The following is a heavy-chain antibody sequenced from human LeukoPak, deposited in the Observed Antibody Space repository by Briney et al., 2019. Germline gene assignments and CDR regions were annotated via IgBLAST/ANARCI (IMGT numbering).Heavy chain of an antibody. V-gene: IGHV4-4*09. Sequence: SETLSLTCTVPGGSISSYYWSWIRQPPGKGLEWIGYIYTSGSTNYNPSLKSRVTISVDTSKNQFSLKLSSVTAADTAVYYCARLYGDYAWYFDLWGRGTLVTVSS. CDR1: GGSISSYY. CDR2: IYTSGST. CDR3: ARLYGDYAWYFDL. D-gene: IGHD4-17*01. J-gene: IGHJ2*01.